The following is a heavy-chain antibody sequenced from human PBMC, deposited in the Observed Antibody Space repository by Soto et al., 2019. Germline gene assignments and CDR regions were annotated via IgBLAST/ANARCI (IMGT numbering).Heavy chain of an antibody. Sequence: QVQLVESGGGVVQPGRSLRLSCAASGFSFSTYGMHWVRQAPGKGLEWVATIWYDGSNKYYTDSVKGRFTFSRDNSKNTLYLHMNSLRDEDTAIYFCARRMPAEGTGGVGCWGQGTLVTVSS. J-gene: IGHJ4*02. CDR1: GFSFSTYG. D-gene: IGHD1-1*01. CDR3: ARRMPAEGTGGVGC. V-gene: IGHV3-33*01. CDR2: IWYDGSNK.